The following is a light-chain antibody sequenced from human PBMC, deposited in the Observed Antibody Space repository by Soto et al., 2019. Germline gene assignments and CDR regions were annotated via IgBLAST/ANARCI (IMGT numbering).Light chain of an antibody. Sequence: DSVLTQSPCPLSLSPGERATLSCRASQSVTNNYLAWYQQKPGQAPRLLIDGASSRATGVPDRFSGTGSGTDFTLTISRLEPEDFAVFYCQQYGNSPITFGQGTRLAIK. V-gene: IGKV3-20*01. CDR3: QQYGNSPIT. CDR1: QSVTNNY. J-gene: IGKJ5*01. CDR2: GAS.